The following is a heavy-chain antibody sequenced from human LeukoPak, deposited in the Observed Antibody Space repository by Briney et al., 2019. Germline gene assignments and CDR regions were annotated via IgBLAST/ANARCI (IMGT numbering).Heavy chain of an antibody. CDR2: INPNSGGT. Sequence: ASVKVSCKASGYTFTGYYMRRVRQAPGQGLEWMGWINPNSGGTNYAQKFQGRVTMTRDTSISTAYMELSRLRSDDTAVYYCARHDYGTRQLDYWGQGTLVTVSS. CDR1: GYTFTGYY. J-gene: IGHJ4*02. V-gene: IGHV1-2*02. CDR3: ARHDYGTRQLDY. D-gene: IGHD4-17*01.